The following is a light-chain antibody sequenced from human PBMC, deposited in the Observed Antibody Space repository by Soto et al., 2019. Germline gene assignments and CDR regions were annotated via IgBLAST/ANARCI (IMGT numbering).Light chain of an antibody. CDR1: QSVSNNY. Sequence: EIVLTQSPGTPSLSPGERATLSCRASQSVSNNYLAWYQRKPGQAPRLLIYGASSRATGIPDRFSGSGSGTDFTLTISRLEPEDFAVYYCQQYGSSPPTFGQGTRLEI. J-gene: IGKJ5*01. V-gene: IGKV3-20*01. CDR3: QQYGSSPPT. CDR2: GAS.